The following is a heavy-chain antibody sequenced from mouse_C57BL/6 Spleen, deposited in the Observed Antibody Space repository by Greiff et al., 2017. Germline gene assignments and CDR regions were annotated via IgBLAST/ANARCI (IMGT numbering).Heavy chain of an antibody. Sequence: EVKLVESGGGLVKPGGSLKLSCAASGFTFSDYGMHWVRQAPEKGLEWVAYISSGSSTIYYADTVKGRFTISRDNAKNTLFLQMTSLRSEDTAMYYCATYYSNYDWFAYWGQGTLVTVSA. CDR1: GFTFSDYG. CDR2: ISSGSSTI. J-gene: IGHJ3*01. V-gene: IGHV5-17*01. D-gene: IGHD2-5*01. CDR3: ATYYSNYDWFAY.